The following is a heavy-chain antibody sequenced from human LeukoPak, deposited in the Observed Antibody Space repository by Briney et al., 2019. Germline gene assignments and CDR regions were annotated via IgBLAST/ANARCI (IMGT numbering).Heavy chain of an antibody. Sequence: SGTLSLTCGVYGGSLSGYYWSWIRQPPGKGLEWIGEITDSGNSDYNPSLKSRVTISIDTSKNEFSLNLRSVTAADTAVYFCARGRIQVWLSVNWFDPWGQGTQVAVSS. D-gene: IGHD3-9*01. CDR2: ITDSGNS. V-gene: IGHV4-34*01. CDR1: GGSLSGYY. J-gene: IGHJ5*02. CDR3: ARGRIQVWLSVNWFDP.